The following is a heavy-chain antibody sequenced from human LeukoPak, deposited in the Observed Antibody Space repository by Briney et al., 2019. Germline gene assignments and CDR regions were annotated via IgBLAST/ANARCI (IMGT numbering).Heavy chain of an antibody. CDR2: LYSDGNT. CDR3: ARLLTTAIKWAWYFDL. V-gene: IGHV3-66*04. J-gene: IGHJ2*01. Sequence: GGSLRLSCATSGFTVSNSYMSWVRQAPGRGLEWVSVLYSDGNTYYPDSAKGRFTISRDNSKNVLYLQMNSLRADDTAVYYCARLLTTAIKWAWYFDLWGRGTLVTVSS. D-gene: IGHD4-17*01. CDR1: GFTVSNSY.